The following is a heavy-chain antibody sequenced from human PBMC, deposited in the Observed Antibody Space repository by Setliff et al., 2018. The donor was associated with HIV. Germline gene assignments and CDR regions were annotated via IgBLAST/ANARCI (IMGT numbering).Heavy chain of an antibody. Sequence: TSETLSLTCNVSGFSFRNSFYYWAWIRQPPGKGLEYIGSIHYNEKTYYNPSLKSRVTISIDTSKNQFSLNLTSVAAADTAVYYCASRIYYYDSNNFLREEGFDPWGQGTLVTVSS. V-gene: IGHV4-39*01. CDR3: ASRIYYYDSNNFLREEGFDP. CDR1: GFSFRNSFYY. D-gene: IGHD3-22*01. CDR2: IHYNEKT. J-gene: IGHJ5*02.